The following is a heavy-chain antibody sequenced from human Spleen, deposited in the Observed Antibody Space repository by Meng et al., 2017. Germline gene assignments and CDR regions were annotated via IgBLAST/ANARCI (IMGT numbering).Heavy chain of an antibody. CDR3: ARVASVTTNAFDI. Sequence: ASVKVSCKASGYTLNRYGIAWVRQAPGQGLEWMGWISAYNGNTKYAKKFQGRVTVTTDKSTNTAYMELRSLRSEDTAVYYCARVASVTTNAFDIWGQGTMVTVSS. D-gene: IGHD4-17*01. V-gene: IGHV1-18*01. J-gene: IGHJ3*02. CDR1: GYTLNRYG. CDR2: ISAYNGNT.